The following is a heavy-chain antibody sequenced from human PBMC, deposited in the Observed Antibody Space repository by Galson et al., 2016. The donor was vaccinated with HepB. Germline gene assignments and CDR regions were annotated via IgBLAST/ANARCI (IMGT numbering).Heavy chain of an antibody. CDR1: GFILSDYY. V-gene: IGHV3-72*01. CDR3: TRTGLGDFDY. CDR2: TRNRARRYTT. Sequence: SLRLSCAASGFILSDYYMDWVRQAPGKGLEWVGRTRNRARRYTTDYVASVKGRFTILRDNSRSSVILHMNGLKPEDAAIYYCTRTGLGDFDYWGRGTLVTVSS. J-gene: IGHJ4*02.